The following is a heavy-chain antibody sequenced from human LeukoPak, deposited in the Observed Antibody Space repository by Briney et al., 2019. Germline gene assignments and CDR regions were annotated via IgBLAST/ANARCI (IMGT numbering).Heavy chain of an antibody. CDR1: GFTFSSYG. V-gene: IGHV3-30*02. J-gene: IGHJ5*02. Sequence: GGSLRLSCAASGFTFSSYGMHWVRQAPGKGLEWVAFIRYDGSNKYYADSVKGRFTISRDNSKNTLYLQMNSLRAEDTAVYYCAKLEGIKLELPGVDPWGQGTLVTVSS. CDR2: IRYDGSNK. CDR3: AKLEGIKLELPGVDP. D-gene: IGHD3-3*01.